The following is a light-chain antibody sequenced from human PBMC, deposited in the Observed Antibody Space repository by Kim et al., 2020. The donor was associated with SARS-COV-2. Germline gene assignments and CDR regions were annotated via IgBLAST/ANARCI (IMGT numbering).Light chain of an antibody. J-gene: IGLJ3*02. CDR1: SSDVGGYNY. CDR3: SSFITGTTWV. V-gene: IGLV2-14*03. CDR2: DVY. Sequence: LTQPASVSGSPGQSIIISCTGTSSDVGGYNYVSWYQQHPGKVPKLMIYDVYHRPSGVSDRFSGSKSGNTAFLSISGLQAEDEADYYCSSFITGTTWVFGGGTKLTVL.